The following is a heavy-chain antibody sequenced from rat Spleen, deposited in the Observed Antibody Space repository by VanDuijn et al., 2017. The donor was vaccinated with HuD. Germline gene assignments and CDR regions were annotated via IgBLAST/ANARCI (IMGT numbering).Heavy chain of an antibody. CDR3: TREGFSATFFDY. D-gene: IGHD3-3*01. J-gene: IGHJ2*01. CDR2: ISSGGST. CDR1: GISLTSNG. V-gene: IGHV2S12*01. Sequence: QVQLKESGPGLVQPSQTLSLTCTVSGISLTSNGVSWVRQPPGKGPEWIAAISSGGSTYYNSALKSRLSISRDTSKSQVFLKMNNLQTEDTAIYFCTREGFSATFFDYWGQGVMVTVSS.